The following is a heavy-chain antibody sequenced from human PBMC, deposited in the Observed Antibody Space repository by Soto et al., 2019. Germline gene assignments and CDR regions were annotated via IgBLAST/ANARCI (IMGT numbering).Heavy chain of an antibody. D-gene: IGHD3-3*01. CDR3: ARDSGSDPLYDFWSGYYSHNWFDP. V-gene: IGHV4-31*03. Sequence: SETLSLTCTVSGGSISSGGYYWSWIRQHPGKGLEWIGYIYYSGSTYYNPSLKSRVTISVDTSKNQFSLKLSSVTAADTAVYYCARDSGSDPLYDFWSGYYSHNWFDPWGQGTLVTVSS. CDR2: IYYSGST. J-gene: IGHJ5*02. CDR1: GGSISSGGYY.